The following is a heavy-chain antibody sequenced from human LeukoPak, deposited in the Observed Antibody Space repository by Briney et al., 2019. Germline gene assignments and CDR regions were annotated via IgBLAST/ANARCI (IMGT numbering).Heavy chain of an antibody. CDR1: GFTFSSYA. J-gene: IGHJ4*02. CDR3: AKDVSPYSSGWTH. Sequence: PGGSLRLSCAASGFTFSSYAMSWVRQAPGKGLEWVSAISGSGGSTYYAVSVKGRFTISRDNSKNTLYLQMNSLRAEDTAVCYCAKDVSPYSSGWTHWGQGTLVTVSS. V-gene: IGHV3-23*01. CDR2: ISGSGGST. D-gene: IGHD6-19*01.